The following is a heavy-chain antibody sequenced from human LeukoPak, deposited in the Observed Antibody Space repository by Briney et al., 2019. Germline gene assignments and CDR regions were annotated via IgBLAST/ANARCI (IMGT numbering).Heavy chain of an antibody. CDR1: GGTFSSYA. V-gene: IGHV1-69*05. CDR3: ARDMWELNYYYYYMDV. CDR2: IIPIFGAA. Sequence: SVKVSCKASGGTFSSYAISWVRQAPGQGLEWMGRIIPIFGAANYAQKFQGRVTITTDESTSTAYMELSSLRSEDTAVYYCARDMWELNYYYYYMDVWGKGTTVTVSS. D-gene: IGHD1-26*01. J-gene: IGHJ6*03.